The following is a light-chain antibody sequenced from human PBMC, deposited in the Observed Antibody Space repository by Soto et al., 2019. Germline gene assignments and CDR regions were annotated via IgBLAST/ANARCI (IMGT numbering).Light chain of an antibody. CDR2: WAS. J-gene: IGKJ1*01. V-gene: IGKV4-1*01. CDR3: QQFYSTPLT. Sequence: DIVMTQSPDSLAVSLGERATINCKSSQSVLYSSNNKNYLAWYQQKPGQPPKLLIYWASTRESGVPDRFSGSGSGTDFTPTISSLQAEDVAVYYCQQFYSTPLTFGQGTQVEIK. CDR1: QSVLYSSNNKNY.